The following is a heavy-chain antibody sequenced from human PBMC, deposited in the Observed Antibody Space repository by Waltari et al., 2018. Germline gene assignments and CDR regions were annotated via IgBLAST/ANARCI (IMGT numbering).Heavy chain of an antibody. Sequence: QVQLVESGGGVVQPGRSLRLSCAASGFTFSSYGMHWVRQAPGKGLEWVAVRWYDGSNKYYADSVKGRFTISRDNSKNTLYLQMNSLRAEDTAVYYCAKDFMVRGVLGLDYWGQGTLVTVSS. D-gene: IGHD3-10*01. V-gene: IGHV3-33*06. J-gene: IGHJ4*02. CDR1: GFTFSSYG. CDR3: AKDFMVRGVLGLDY. CDR2: RWYDGSNK.